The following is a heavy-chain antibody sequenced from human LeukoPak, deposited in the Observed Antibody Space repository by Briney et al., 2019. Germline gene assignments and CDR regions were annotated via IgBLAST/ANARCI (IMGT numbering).Heavy chain of an antibody. Sequence: GGSLRLSCAASGFILTNYWMSWFRQAPGRGLEWVANIKPDGSDRYYMDSVKGRFTISKDNAKNSLYLQMNSLRVEDTAFYYCAREFIGYGNTDYWGQGTLVTVSS. CDR1: GFILTNYW. CDR3: AREFIGYGNTDY. J-gene: IGHJ4*02. CDR2: IKPDGSDR. V-gene: IGHV3-7*03. D-gene: IGHD5-12*01.